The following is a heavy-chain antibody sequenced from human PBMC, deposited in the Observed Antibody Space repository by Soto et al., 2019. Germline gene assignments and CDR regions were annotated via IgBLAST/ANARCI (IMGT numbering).Heavy chain of an antibody. J-gene: IGHJ4*02. CDR2: IYYSGST. V-gene: IGHV4-39*01. Sequence: PSETLSLTCTVSGGSISSSSYYWGWIRQPPGKGLEWIGSIYYSGSTYYNPSLKSRVTISVDTSKNQFSLKLSSVIAADTAVYYCARFYRSGGNVDYWGQGTLVTVSS. CDR3: ARFYRSGGNVDY. D-gene: IGHD3-16*02. CDR1: GGSISSSSYY.